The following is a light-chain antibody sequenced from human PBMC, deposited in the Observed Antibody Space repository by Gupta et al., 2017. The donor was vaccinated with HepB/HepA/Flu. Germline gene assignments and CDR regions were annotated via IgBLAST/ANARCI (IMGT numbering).Light chain of an antibody. CDR1: QSLVYRDGNTY. CDR3: RQGTHWPPYT. V-gene: IGKV2-30*01. Sequence: VVMTQSPLSLPVALGQPASISCRSSQSLVYRDGNTYLNWFQQRPGQSPRRLISKGSNRDAGVPDRFSGSGSGTNFTLKISRGEAEDVGVYYCRQGTHWPPYTFGQGTKLEIK. CDR2: KGS. J-gene: IGKJ2*01.